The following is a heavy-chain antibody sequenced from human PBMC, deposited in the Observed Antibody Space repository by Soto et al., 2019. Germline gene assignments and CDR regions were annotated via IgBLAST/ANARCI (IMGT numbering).Heavy chain of an antibody. CDR3: ARGVGSSPPRY. CDR2: IYDSGSP. CDR1: GGSIVVYY. D-gene: IGHD3-9*01. Sequence: PSETLSLTCTISGGSIVVYYCIFIRQSPGQGLEWIGYIYDSGSPYYNPSLKTRVTISADTSKNQISLKLTSATAADTAVYFCARGVGSSPPRYWGRGTLVTVSS. J-gene: IGHJ4*02. V-gene: IGHV4-59*01.